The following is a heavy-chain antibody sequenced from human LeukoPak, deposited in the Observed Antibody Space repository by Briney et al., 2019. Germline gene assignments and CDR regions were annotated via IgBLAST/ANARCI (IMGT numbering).Heavy chain of an antibody. CDR2: ISSSGGYT. CDR1: GFTFSSYA. Sequence: PGGSLRLSCAASGFTFSSYAMSWVRQAPGKGLEWVSTISSSGGYTYYADSVKGRFTISRDNSKNTLYLPLNSLRAEDTAVYYCAKDLREYTSSPRNAFHIWGQGTMVTVSS. CDR3: AKDLREYTSSPRNAFHI. V-gene: IGHV3-23*01. J-gene: IGHJ3*02. D-gene: IGHD6-6*01.